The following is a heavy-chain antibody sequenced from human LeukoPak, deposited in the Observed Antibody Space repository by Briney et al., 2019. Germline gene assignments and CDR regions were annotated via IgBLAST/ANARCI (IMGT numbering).Heavy chain of an antibody. J-gene: IGHJ4*02. CDR2: IYHSGST. CDR1: GYSISSGYY. V-gene: IGHV4-38-2*02. D-gene: IGHD3-22*01. Sequence: SETLSLTCTVSGYSISSGYYWGWIRQPPGKGLEWIGSIYHSGSTYYNPSLKSRVTVSVDTSKNQFSLKLSSVTAADTAVYYCARVGYYYDSSGYYYGGDPIDYWGQGTLVTVSS. CDR3: ARVGYYYDSSGYYYGGDPIDY.